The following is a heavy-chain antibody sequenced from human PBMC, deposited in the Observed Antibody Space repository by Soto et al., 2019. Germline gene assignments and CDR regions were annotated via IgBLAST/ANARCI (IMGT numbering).Heavy chain of an antibody. D-gene: IGHD4-17*01. V-gene: IGHV4-31*03. Sequence: SETLSLTCTVSGGSISSGGYYWNWIRQHPGKGLEWTGYIFYSGYTYYNPSLKSRVIISVDTSKNQFSLKLSSVTAADTAVYYCARVYGDFEYYFDYWGQGTLVTVSS. CDR1: GGSISSGGYY. CDR2: IFYSGYT. CDR3: ARVYGDFEYYFDY. J-gene: IGHJ4*02.